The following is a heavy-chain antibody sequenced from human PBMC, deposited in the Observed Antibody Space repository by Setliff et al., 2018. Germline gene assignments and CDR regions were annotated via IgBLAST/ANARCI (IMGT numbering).Heavy chain of an antibody. Sequence: SETLSLTCTVSGGSISSYYWSWIRQPPGKGLEWIGYIYASGSTNYNPSLKSRVTLSVDTSKDQFSLKVSSVTAADTAVYYCARAPPNRYSGSYEYFYMDVWGKGTTVTVSS. V-gene: IGHV4-4*08. CDR2: IYASGST. CDR3: ARAPPNRYSGSYEYFYMDV. J-gene: IGHJ6*03. CDR1: GGSISSYY. D-gene: IGHD1-26*01.